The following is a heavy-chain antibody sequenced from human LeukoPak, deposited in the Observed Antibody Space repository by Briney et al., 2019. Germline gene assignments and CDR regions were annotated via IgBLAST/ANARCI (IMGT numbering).Heavy chain of an antibody. D-gene: IGHD6-13*01. Sequence: GGSLRLSCAASGFTVSSNYMSWVRQAPGRGLEWVSVIYSGGSTYYADSVKGRFTISRDNSKNTLYLQMNSLRAEDTAVYYCARDRSVAAAGIGYWGQGTLVTVSS. CDR1: GFTVSSNY. V-gene: IGHV3-66*02. CDR3: ARDRSVAAAGIGY. J-gene: IGHJ4*02. CDR2: IYSGGST.